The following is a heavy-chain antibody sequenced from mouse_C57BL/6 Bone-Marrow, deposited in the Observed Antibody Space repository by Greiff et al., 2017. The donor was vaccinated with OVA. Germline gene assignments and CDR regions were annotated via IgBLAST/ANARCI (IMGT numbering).Heavy chain of an antibody. V-gene: IGHV2-2*01. J-gene: IGHJ2*01. CDR1: GFSLTSYG. CDR2: IWSGGST. Sequence: QVQLKESGPGLVQPSQSLSITCTVSGFSLTSYGVHWVRQSPGKGLEWLGVIWSGGSTDYNAAFISRLSISKDNSKSQVFFKMNSLQADDTAIYYCARNSDDGYPYFDYWGQGTTLTVSS. D-gene: IGHD2-3*01. CDR3: ARNSDDGYPYFDY.